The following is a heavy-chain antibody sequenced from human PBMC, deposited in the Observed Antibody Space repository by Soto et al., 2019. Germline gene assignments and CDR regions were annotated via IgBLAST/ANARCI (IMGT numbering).Heavy chain of an antibody. V-gene: IGHV3-23*01. D-gene: IGHD2-15*01. Sequence: EVQLLESGGGLVQPGGSLRLSCAASGFTFSSYAMSWVRQAPGKGLEWVSAISGSGGSTYYADSVKGRFTISRDNSKNTLYLQMNSLRAEDTDVSYCAKVFGCSGGSCYSGRFDPWGQGTLVTVSS. CDR3: AKVFGCSGGSCYSGRFDP. J-gene: IGHJ5*02. CDR1: GFTFSSYA. CDR2: ISGSGGST.